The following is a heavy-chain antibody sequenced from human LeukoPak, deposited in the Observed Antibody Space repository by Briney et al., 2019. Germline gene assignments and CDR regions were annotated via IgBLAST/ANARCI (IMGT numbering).Heavy chain of an antibody. V-gene: IGHV3-30-3*01. CDR3: ASFRALNYYDSSGYDY. J-gene: IGHJ4*02. Sequence: GGSLRLSCAASGFTFSSYAMHWVRQAPGKGLEWVAVISYDGSNKYYADSVKGRFTISRDNSKNTLYLQMNSLRAEDTAVYYCASFRALNYYDSSGYDYWGQGTLVTVSS. CDR2: ISYDGSNK. CDR1: GFTFSSYA. D-gene: IGHD3-22*01.